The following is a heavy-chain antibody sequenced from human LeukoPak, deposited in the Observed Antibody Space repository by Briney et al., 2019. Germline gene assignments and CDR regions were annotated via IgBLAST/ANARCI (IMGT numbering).Heavy chain of an antibody. J-gene: IGHJ4*02. CDR3: ARHDYAGNSGDY. CDR2: IGTSSSII. D-gene: IGHD4-23*01. CDR1: GFTFSSYS. V-gene: IGHV3-48*02. Sequence: PGGSLRLSCVASGFTFSSYSMNWVRQTPGKGLEWVSYIGTSSSIIYYADSVKGRFTISRDNAKNSLYLQMNSLRDEDTAVYYCARHDYAGNSGDYWGQGTLVTVSS.